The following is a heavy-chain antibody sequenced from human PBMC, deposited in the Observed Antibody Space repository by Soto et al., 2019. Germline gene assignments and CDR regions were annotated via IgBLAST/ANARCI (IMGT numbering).Heavy chain of an antibody. V-gene: IGHV3-74*01. CDR3: ARAAITMVRGVLDY. D-gene: IGHD3-10*01. CDR1: GFTFSSYW. CDR2: INSDGSST. Sequence: GGSLRLSCAASGFTFSSYWMHWVRQAPGKGLVWVSRINSDGSSTSYADSVKGRFTISRDNAKNTLYLQMNSLRAEDTAVYYCARAAITMVRGVLDYWGQGTLVTVSS. J-gene: IGHJ4*02.